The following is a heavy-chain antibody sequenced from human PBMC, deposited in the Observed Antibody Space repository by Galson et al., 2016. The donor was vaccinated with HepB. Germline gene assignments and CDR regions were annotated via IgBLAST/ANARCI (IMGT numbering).Heavy chain of an antibody. D-gene: IGHD2-15*01. CDR2: VGGTGYNT. J-gene: IGHJ4*02. CDR3: AGYCRGGSCSGHGSFDY. CDR1: GFIFSDYS. Sequence: SLRLSCAASGFIFSDYSMSWVRQAPGRGLQWVSAVGGTGYNTYYADSVTGRFTISRDNSKNTGDLQMNSLRAEDTAVYYCAGYCRGGSCSGHGSFDYWGQGTLVTVAS. V-gene: IGHV3-23*01.